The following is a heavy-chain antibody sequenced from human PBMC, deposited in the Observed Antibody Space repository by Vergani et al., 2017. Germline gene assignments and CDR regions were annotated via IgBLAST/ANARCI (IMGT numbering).Heavy chain of an antibody. J-gene: IGHJ3*02. CDR2: ISYDGSNK. V-gene: IGHV3-30*18. CDR3: AKDIGSSSSDAFDI. CDR1: GFTFSSYG. Sequence: EQLLESGGGLVQPGGSLRLSCAASGFTFSSYGMHWVRQAPGKGLEWVAVISYDGSNKYYADSVKGRFTISRDNSKNTLYLQMNSLRAEDTAVYYCAKDIGSSSSDAFDIWGQGTMVTVSS. D-gene: IGHD6-6*01.